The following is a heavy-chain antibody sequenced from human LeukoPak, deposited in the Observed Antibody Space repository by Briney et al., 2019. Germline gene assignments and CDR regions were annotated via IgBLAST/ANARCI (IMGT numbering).Heavy chain of an antibody. CDR1: SGSMSSYY. V-gene: IGHV4-59*01. CDR3: ARIQQPRSYYYYYYGMDV. CDR2: IYYSGST. J-gene: IGHJ6*04. D-gene: IGHD5-18*01. Sequence: SETLSLTCTVSSGSMSSYYWSWIRQPPGKGLEWIGYIYYSGSTNYNPSLKSRVTISVDTSKNQFSLKLSSVTAADTAVYYCARIQQPRSYYYYYYGMDVWGKGTTVTVSS.